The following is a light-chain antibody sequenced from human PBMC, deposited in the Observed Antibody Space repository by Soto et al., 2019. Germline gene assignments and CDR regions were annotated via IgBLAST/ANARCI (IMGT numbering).Light chain of an antibody. V-gene: IGLV7-46*01. Sequence: QAVVAQEPSLTVSPGGTVTLTCDSNTGAVTSGHYPYWFQQKPGQAPRTLIYDTTKKHSWTPARFSGSLLGGKAALTLSGAQPEDEADYYCLLYDNGARVFGGGTKLTVL. CDR1: TGAVTSGHY. CDR3: LLYDNGARV. CDR2: DTT. J-gene: IGLJ3*02.